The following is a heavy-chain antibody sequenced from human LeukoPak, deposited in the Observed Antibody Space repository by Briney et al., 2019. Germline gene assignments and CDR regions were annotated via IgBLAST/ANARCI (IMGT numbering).Heavy chain of an antibody. Sequence: GGSLRLSCAASGFTFRSYDMKWVRQAPEKGLEWVSFISGGNDNTYYADSVKGRFTISRDNSKNTLYLQMNSLRAEDTALYHCVKGGWLDNWGQGTLVTVSS. CDR1: GFTFRSYD. J-gene: IGHJ5*02. CDR3: VKGGWLDN. V-gene: IGHV3-23*01. CDR2: ISGGNDNT.